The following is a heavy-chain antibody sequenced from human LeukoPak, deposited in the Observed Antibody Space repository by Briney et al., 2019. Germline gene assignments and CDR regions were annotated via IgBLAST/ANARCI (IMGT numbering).Heavy chain of an antibody. CDR3: ASQYWVPAAFYYAFNV. Sequence: SVKVSCKASGDTFSNYAISWVRQALGQGLEWMGAIIPVFGTTNYAQKFQGRVTITADTYSTTSYMELSSLTSEDTAIYYCASQYWVPAAFYYAFNVWGKGTTVSVSS. J-gene: IGHJ6*04. CDR1: GDTFSNYA. V-gene: IGHV1-69*06. D-gene: IGHD2-2*01. CDR2: IIPVFGTT.